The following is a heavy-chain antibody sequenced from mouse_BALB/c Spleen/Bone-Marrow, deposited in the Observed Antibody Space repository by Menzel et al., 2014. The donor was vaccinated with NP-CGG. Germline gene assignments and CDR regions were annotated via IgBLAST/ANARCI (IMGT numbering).Heavy chain of an antibody. CDR2: INPSSGYT. J-gene: IGHJ3*01. V-gene: IGHV1-4*01. Sequence: VKLMESGAELARPGASVKMSCKASGYTFTSYTMHWVKQRPGQGLEWIGYINPSSGYTNYNQKFEDKATLTADKSSSTAYMQLSSLTSEDSAVYYCARAAYYRYDEGAWFAYWGQGTLVTVSA. CDR3: ARAAYYRYDEGAWFAY. D-gene: IGHD2-14*01. CDR1: GYTFTSYT.